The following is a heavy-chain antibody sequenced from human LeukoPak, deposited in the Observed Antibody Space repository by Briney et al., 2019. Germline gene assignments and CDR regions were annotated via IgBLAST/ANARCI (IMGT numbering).Heavy chain of an antibody. CDR1: GFTFSSYE. Sequence: GGSLRLSCAASGFTFSSYEMNWVRQAPGKGLEWVSYISSSGSSIYYADSVKGRFTISRDNAKGSLYLQMNSLRAEDTAVYYCARDPGSGYEEHFDYWGQGTLVTVSS. D-gene: IGHD5-12*01. J-gene: IGHJ4*02. CDR3: ARDPGSGYEEHFDY. V-gene: IGHV3-48*03. CDR2: ISSSGSSI.